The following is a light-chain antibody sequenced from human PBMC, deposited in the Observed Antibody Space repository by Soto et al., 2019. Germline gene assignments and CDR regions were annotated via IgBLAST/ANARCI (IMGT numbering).Light chain of an antibody. Sequence: IVMTQSPVTLSVSPGERVTLSCRASETVRTNLAWFQQKPGQTPRLLIYGASSRATGIPDRFSGSGSGTDFTLTISRLEPEDFGVYYCQQFGSSIPHTFGQGTKLEIK. V-gene: IGKV3-20*01. CDR3: QQFGSSIPHT. J-gene: IGKJ2*01. CDR2: GAS. CDR1: ETVRTN.